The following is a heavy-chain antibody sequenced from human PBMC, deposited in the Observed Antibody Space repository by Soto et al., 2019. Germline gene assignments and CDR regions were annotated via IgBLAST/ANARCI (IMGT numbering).Heavy chain of an antibody. CDR1: GYTFTSYA. D-gene: IGHD2-21*02. V-gene: IGHV1-3*01. Sequence: ASVKVSCKASGYTFTSYAMHWVRQAPGQRLEWMGWINAYNGNTKYSQKLQGRVTMTTDTSTSTAYMELRSLRSDDTAVYYCAREFATVVTATFDYWGQGTLVTVSS. CDR3: AREFATVVTATFDY. J-gene: IGHJ4*02. CDR2: INAYNGNT.